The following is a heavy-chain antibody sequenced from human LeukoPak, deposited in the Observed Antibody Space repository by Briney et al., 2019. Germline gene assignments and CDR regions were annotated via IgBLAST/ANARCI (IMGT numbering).Heavy chain of an antibody. CDR3: AKDRTHIVVVIADY. CDR1: GFTFSSYA. Sequence: GGSLRLSCAASGFTFSSYAMSWVRQAPGKGLEWVSAISGSGGSTYYADSVKGRFTISRDNSKNTLYLQMNSLRAEDTAAYYCAKDRTHIVVVIADYWGQGTLVTVSS. CDR2: ISGSGGST. V-gene: IGHV3-23*01. J-gene: IGHJ4*02. D-gene: IGHD2-21*01.